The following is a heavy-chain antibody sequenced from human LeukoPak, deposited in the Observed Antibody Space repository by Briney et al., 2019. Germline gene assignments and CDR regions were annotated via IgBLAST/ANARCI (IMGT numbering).Heavy chain of an antibody. V-gene: IGHV3-15*01. CDR2: IRSMSAGGTV. CDR1: GLTFSNAW. J-gene: IGHJ4*02. CDR3: TQVGVYYYDA. D-gene: IGHD2-8*01. Sequence: GGSLRLSCTASGLTFSNAWMTWVRQVPGKGLEWVGRIRSMSAGGTVDYAAPVQGRFTISRDDSKNTVYLHMNSLRTEDTATYYCTQVGVYYYDAWGQGTLVTVSS.